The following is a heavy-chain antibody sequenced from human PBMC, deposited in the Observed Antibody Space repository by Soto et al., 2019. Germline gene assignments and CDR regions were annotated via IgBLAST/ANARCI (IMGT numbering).Heavy chain of an antibody. CDR1: GGSFSAYY. D-gene: IGHD2-21*01. V-gene: IGHV4-34*01. J-gene: IGHJ6*02. CDR3: ARKDRAIFSGMDV. CDR2: IDHSGST. Sequence: SETLSLTCAVYGGSFSAYYWSWIRQPPGKGLEWIGEIDHSGSTNYNPSLESRVTISVDTSKNQFSLKVSSVTAADTAVYHCARKDRAIFSGMDVWSQGTRVTVSS.